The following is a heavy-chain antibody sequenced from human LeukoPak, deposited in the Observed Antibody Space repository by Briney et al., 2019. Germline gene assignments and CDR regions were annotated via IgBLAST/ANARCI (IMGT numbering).Heavy chain of an antibody. CDR2: IKQDGSEK. Sequence: GGTLRLSCAASGFTFSSYWMSWVRQAPGKGLEWVANIKQDGSEKYYVDSVKGRFTISRDNAKNSLYLQVNSLRAEDTAVYYCAIPPGDYYFNWGQGTLVTVSS. V-gene: IGHV3-7*02. J-gene: IGHJ4*02. CDR3: AIPPGDYYFN. CDR1: GFTFSSYW. D-gene: IGHD3-10*01.